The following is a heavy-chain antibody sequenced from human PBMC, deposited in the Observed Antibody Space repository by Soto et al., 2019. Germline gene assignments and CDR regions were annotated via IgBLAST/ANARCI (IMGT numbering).Heavy chain of an antibody. CDR2: INAANGDT. J-gene: IGHJ5*02. D-gene: IGHD6-13*01. V-gene: IGHV1-3*01. Sequence: VASVKVSCKASGYTFTSYGIHWVRQAPGQRLEWMGWINAANGDTKYSPKFQGRVTITRDTSASTAYMELSSLRSEDTAVYYCVRRHVSATGIDWFDPWGQATLVTVSS. CDR1: GYTFTSYG. CDR3: VRRHVSATGIDWFDP.